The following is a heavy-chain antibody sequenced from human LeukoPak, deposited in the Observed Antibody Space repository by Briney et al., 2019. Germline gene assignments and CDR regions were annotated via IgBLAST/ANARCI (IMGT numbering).Heavy chain of an antibody. CDR3: AGTYHYDSSGYYFDY. CDR1: GGSISSSSYY. Sequence: SETLSLTCTVSGGSISSSSYYWGWIRQPPGKGLEWIGSIYYSGSTYYNPSLKSRVTISVDTSKNQFSLKLSSVTAADTAVYYCAGTYHYDSSGYYFDYWGQGTLVTVSS. D-gene: IGHD3-22*01. CDR2: IYYSGST. V-gene: IGHV4-39*01. J-gene: IGHJ4*02.